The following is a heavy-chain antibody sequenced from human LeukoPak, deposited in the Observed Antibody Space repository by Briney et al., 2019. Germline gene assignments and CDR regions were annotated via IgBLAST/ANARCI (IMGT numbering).Heavy chain of an antibody. J-gene: IGHJ4*02. D-gene: IGHD6-13*01. CDR1: GFTFSGSA. CDR3: TSGLIAAGGENFDY. Sequence: GGSLRLSCAASGFTFSGSAMHWVRQASGKGLEWVGRIRSKANGYATAYAESVKGRFTISRDDSLNTAYLQMNSLKIEDTALYYCTSGLIAAGGENFDYWGQGTLVTVSS. V-gene: IGHV3-73*01. CDR2: IRSKANGYAT.